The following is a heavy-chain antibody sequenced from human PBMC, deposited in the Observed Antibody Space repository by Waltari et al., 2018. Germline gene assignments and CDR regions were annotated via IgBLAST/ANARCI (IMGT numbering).Heavy chain of an antibody. V-gene: IGHV2-70*01. D-gene: IGHD3-9*01. CDR3: ARSERPTRYFDWSPWDY. Sequence: QVTLRESGPALVKPTQTLTLTCTFSGFSLSTSGMCVSWIRQPPGKALEWLALIDWDDDKYYSTSLKTRLIISKDTSKNQVVLTMTNMDPVDTATYYCARSERPTRYFDWSPWDYWGQGTLVTVSS. J-gene: IGHJ4*02. CDR2: IDWDDDK. CDR1: GFSLSTSGMC.